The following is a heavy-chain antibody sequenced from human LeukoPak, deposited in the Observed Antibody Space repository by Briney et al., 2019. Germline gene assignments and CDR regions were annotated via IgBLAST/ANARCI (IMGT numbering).Heavy chain of an antibody. J-gene: IGHJ4*02. CDR3: ARDDCTNGVCSIDY. V-gene: IGHV1-2*02. Sequence: ASVKVSCKASGYTFTGYYMHWVRQAPGQGLEWMGWINPNSGGTNYAQKFQGRVTMTRDTSFSTAYMELSRLRSDDTAVYYCARDDCTNGVCSIDYWGQGTLVTVSS. D-gene: IGHD2-8*01. CDR2: INPNSGGT. CDR1: GYTFTGYY.